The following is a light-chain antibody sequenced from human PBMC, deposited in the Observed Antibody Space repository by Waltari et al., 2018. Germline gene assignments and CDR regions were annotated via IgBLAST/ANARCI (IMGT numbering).Light chain of an antibody. CDR3: QQYDGLPVT. J-gene: IGKJ2*01. Sequence: DIQMTQSPSTLSTSIGDRVTITCRASQTISSWLAWYQQKPGKAPKLLINTASSLESGVPSRFSGSGSGTEFTLTISSLQPDDFATYYCQQYDGLPVTFGQGTKLEIK. V-gene: IGKV1-5*03. CDR1: QTISSW. CDR2: TAS.